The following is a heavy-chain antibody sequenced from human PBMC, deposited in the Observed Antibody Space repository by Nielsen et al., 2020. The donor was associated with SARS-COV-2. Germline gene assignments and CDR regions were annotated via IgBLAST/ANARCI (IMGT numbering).Heavy chain of an antibody. CDR1: GGSIRNTY. CDR2: SDHSWRI. V-gene: IGHV4-59*12. D-gene: IGHD3-10*01. J-gene: IGHJ6*02. Sequence: SETLSLTCAVSGGSIRNTYWGWIRQPPGKRLEWIAYSDHSWRINYNPSLKSRATISADTSKDQISLKLTSVTAADTAVYYCATDLAGGRILDVWGQGTTVTVSS. CDR3: ATDLAGGRILDV.